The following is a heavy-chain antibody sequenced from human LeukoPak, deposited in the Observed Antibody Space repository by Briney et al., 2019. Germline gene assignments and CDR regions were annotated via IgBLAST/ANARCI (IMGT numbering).Heavy chain of an antibody. J-gene: IGHJ6*03. CDR2: IYYSGST. CDR3: ARARAIFGVVIIPPYMDV. CDR1: GGSISSYY. Sequence: PSETLSLTCTVSGGSISSYYWSWIRQPPGKGLEWIGYIYYSGSTNYNPSLKSRVTISVDTSKNQFSLKLSSVTAADTAVYYCARARAIFGVVIIPPYMDVWGKWTTVTVSS. V-gene: IGHV4-59*01. D-gene: IGHD3-3*01.